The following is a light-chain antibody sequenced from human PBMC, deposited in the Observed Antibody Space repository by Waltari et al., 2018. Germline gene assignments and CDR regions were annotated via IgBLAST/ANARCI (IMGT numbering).Light chain of an antibody. CDR2: RNN. CDR3: SAWDSSLSGVV. Sequence: QAGLTQPPSVSKGLRQTATLPCTGNSNNVGNQGAAWLQQHQGHPPKLLSYRNNNRPSGISERFSASRSGNTASLTITGLQPEDEADYYCSAWDSSLSGVVFGGGTKLTVL. CDR1: SNNVGNQG. V-gene: IGLV10-54*04. J-gene: IGLJ2*01.